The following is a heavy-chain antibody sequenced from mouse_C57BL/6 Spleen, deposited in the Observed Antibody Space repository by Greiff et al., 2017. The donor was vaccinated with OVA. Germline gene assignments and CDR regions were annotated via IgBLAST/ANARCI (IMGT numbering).Heavy chain of an antibody. CDR1: GYAFSSSW. Sequence: QVQLQQSGPELVKPGASVKISCKASGYAFSSSWMNWVKQRPGKGLEWIGRIYPGDGDTNYNGKFKGKATLTADKSSSTAYMQLSSLTSEDSAVYFCVNWDDLFDYWGQGTTLTVSS. J-gene: IGHJ2*01. CDR3: VNWDDLFDY. CDR2: IYPGDGDT. V-gene: IGHV1-82*01. D-gene: IGHD4-1*01.